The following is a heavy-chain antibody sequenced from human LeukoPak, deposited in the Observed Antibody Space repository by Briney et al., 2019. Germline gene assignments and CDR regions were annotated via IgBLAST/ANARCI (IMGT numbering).Heavy chain of an antibody. D-gene: IGHD3-10*01. V-gene: IGHV3-66*01. CDR2: IYSGGST. CDR3: ARGVEFYDY. J-gene: IGHJ4*02. Sequence: SXXLSCAASGFTVSSNYMSWVRQAPGKGLEWVSVIYSGGSTYYADSVKGRFTISRDNSKNTLYLQMNSLRAEDTAVYYCARGVEFYDYWGQGTLVTVSS. CDR1: GFTVSSNY.